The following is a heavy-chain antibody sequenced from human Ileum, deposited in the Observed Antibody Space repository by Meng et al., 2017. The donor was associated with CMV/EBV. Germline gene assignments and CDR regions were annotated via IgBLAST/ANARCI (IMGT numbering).Heavy chain of an antibody. CDR1: GFTFPTYW. V-gene: IGHV3-7*01. CDR2: IRPDGGQK. Sequence: GESLKISCAASGFTFPTYWMSWVRQAPGKGLEWVANIRPDGGQKDFVDSVKGRFTISRDNAKNSLYLQMNSLRAEDTAVYYCVMGRVGFDSWGQGTRVTVSS. D-gene: IGHD2-8*01. J-gene: IGHJ5*01. CDR3: VMGRVGFDS.